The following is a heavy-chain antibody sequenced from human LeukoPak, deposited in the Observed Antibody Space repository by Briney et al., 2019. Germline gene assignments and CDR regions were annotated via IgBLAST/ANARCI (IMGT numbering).Heavy chain of an antibody. D-gene: IGHD3-16*02. J-gene: IGHJ5*02. CDR1: GYSFSSYW. CDR2: IYPGDSDT. V-gene: IGHV5-51*01. CDR3: ARHRAEEVTFGGVIVYNWFDP. Sequence: GESLKISCKGSGYSFSSYWIGWVRQMPGKGLEWMGIIYPGDSDTRYSPSFQGQVTISADKSISTAYLQWSSLKASDTAMYYCARHRAEEVTFGGVIVYNWFDPWGQGTLVTVSS.